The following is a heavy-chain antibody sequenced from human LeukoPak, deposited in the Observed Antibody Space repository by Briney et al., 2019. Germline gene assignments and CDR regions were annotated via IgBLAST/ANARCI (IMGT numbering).Heavy chain of an antibody. CDR3: ARRGGGSVIRPPYFDY. V-gene: IGHV4-59*08. Sequence: SETLSLTCAVYGGSFGGYYWSWIRQPPGKGLEWIGYIYYSGSTNYNPSLKSRVTISVDTSKNQFSLKLSSVTAADTAVYYCARRGGGSVIRPPYFDYWGQGTLVTVSS. CDR1: GGSFGGYY. D-gene: IGHD3-16*01. CDR2: IYYSGST. J-gene: IGHJ4*02.